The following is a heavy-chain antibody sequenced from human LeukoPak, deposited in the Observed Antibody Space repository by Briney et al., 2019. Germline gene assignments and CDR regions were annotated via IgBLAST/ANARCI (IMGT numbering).Heavy chain of an antibody. D-gene: IGHD4-23*01. V-gene: IGHV1-18*01. CDR1: GYTFTSYG. CDR2: ISAYNGNT. CDR3: ARLAATVVTRGGNYFDY. Sequence: ASAKVSCKASGYTFTSYGISWVRQAPGQGLEWMGWISAYNGNTNYAQKLQGRVTMTTDTSTSTAYMELRSLRSDDTAVYYCARLAATVVTRGGNYFDYWGQGTLVTVSS. J-gene: IGHJ4*02.